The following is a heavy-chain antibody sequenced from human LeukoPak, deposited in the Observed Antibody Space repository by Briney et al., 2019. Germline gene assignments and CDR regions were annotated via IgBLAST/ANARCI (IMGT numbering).Heavy chain of an antibody. CDR3: ARATGIAVAGNWFDP. CDR1: GGTFSSYA. Sequence: ASVKVFCEASGGTFSSYAISWVRQAPGQGLEWMGGIIPIFGTANYAQKFQGRVTITTDESTSTAYMELSSLRSEDTAVYYCARATGIAVAGNWFDPWGQGTLVTVSS. CDR2: IIPIFGTA. J-gene: IGHJ5*02. D-gene: IGHD6-19*01. V-gene: IGHV1-69*05.